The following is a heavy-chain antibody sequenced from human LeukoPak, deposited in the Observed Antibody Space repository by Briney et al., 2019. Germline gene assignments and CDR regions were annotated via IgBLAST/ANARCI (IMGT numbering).Heavy chain of an antibody. J-gene: IGHJ4*02. CDR1: GFTFSSYA. CDR2: ISGSGGST. D-gene: IGHD6-13*01. Sequence: GGSLRLSCAASGFTFSSYAMSWVRRAPGKGLEWVSAISGSGGSTYYADSVKGRFTISRDNSKSTLYLQMNSLRAEDTAVYYCAKGSAAGILGCDYWGQGTLVTVSS. V-gene: IGHV3-23*01. CDR3: AKGSAAGILGCDY.